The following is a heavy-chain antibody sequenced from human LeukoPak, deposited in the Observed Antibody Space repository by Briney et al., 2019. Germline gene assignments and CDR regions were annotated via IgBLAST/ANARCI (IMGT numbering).Heavy chain of an antibody. V-gene: IGHV3-33*01. Sequence: GGSLRLSCVASGFXFSSYGIHWVRQAPGKGLEWVAVIWYDGSNKYYADSVKGRFTISRDNSKNTLYLQMSSLRAEDTAVYYCASTSGWYEPIDYWGQGTLVTVSS. CDR1: GFXFSSYG. CDR3: ASTSGWYEPIDY. CDR2: IWYDGSNK. D-gene: IGHD6-19*01. J-gene: IGHJ4*02.